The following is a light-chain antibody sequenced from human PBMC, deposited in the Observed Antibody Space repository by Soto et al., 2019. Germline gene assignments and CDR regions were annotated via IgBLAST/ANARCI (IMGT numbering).Light chain of an antibody. CDR3: QQYGSSPGT. J-gene: IGKJ1*01. CDR2: WAS. Sequence: DIVMTQSPDSLAVSLGERATINCKSSQSVLYTSNNKNYLTWYRQKPRQPPKLLIYWASTRESGVPDRFSGSGSGTDFTLTISRLEPEDFAVYYCQQYGSSPGTFGQGTKVEIK. V-gene: IGKV4-1*01. CDR1: QSVLYTSNNKNY.